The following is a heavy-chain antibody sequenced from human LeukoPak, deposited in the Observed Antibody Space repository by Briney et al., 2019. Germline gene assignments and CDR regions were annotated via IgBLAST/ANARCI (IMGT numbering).Heavy chain of an antibody. CDR2: INHSGST. D-gene: IGHD3/OR15-3a*01. CDR3: ARGRDWLRTDAFDI. CDR1: GGSFSGYY. V-gene: IGHV4-34*01. J-gene: IGHJ3*02. Sequence: SETLSLTCTVYGGSFSGYYCSWIRQPPGKGLEWIGEINHSGSTNYKSSLKSRVTMSADTSKNQFSLKLRSVTAADTAVYFCARGRDWLRTDAFDIWGQGTMVTVSS.